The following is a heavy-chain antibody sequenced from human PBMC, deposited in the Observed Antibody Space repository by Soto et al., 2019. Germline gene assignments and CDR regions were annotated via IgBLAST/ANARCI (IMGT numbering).Heavy chain of an antibody. D-gene: IGHD5-12*01. CDR1: GFSLSTSGVG. Sequence: QITLKESGPTLVKPTQTLTLTCTFSGFSLSTSGVGVGWIRQPPGKALEWLALIYWDDDKRYSPSLKSRLTITKDTSKNQVVLTMTNMDPVDTATYYCAHRFATMNYYSGMDVWGQGTTVTVSS. CDR2: IYWDDDK. V-gene: IGHV2-5*02. J-gene: IGHJ6*02. CDR3: AHRFATMNYYSGMDV.